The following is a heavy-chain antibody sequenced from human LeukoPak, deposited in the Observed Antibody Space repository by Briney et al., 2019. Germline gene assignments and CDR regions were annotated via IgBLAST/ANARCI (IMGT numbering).Heavy chain of an antibody. CDR1: GFTFSSYA. CDR3: ASSLSDWLVDY. V-gene: IGHV3-30-3*01. J-gene: IGHJ4*02. D-gene: IGHD3-9*01. Sequence: PGRSLRLSCAASGFTFSSYAMHWVRQAPGKGLEWVAVISYDGSNKYYADSVKGRFTISRDNPKNTLYLQMNSLRAEDTAVYYCASSLSDWLVDYWGQGTLVTVSS. CDR2: ISYDGSNK.